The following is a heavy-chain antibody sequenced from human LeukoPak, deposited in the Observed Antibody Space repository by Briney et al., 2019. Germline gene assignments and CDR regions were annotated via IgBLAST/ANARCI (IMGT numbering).Heavy chain of an antibody. Sequence: ASVKVSCKASSYTFTSYGISWVRQAPGQGLEWMGWISAYNGNTNYAQKLQGRVTMTTDTSTSTAYMELRSLRSDDTAVYYCAIDVVVTAIPYYYYGMDVWGQGTTVTVSS. CDR3: AIDVVVTAIPYYYYGMDV. CDR2: ISAYNGNT. D-gene: IGHD2-21*02. J-gene: IGHJ6*02. CDR1: SYTFTSYG. V-gene: IGHV1-18*01.